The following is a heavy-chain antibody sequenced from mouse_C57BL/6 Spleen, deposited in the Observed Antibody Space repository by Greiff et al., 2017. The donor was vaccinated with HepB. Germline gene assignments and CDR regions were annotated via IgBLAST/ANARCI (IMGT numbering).Heavy chain of an antibody. CDR2: IYPGDGDT. V-gene: IGHV1-82*01. D-gene: IGHD1-1*01. Sequence: QVHVKQSGPELVKPGASVKISCKASGYAFSSSWMNWVKQRPGKGLEWIGRIYPGDGDTNYNGKFKGKATLTADKASSTAYMQLSSLTSEDSAVYFCAREDYYGTPFAYWGQGTLVTVSA. CDR3: AREDYYGTPFAY. J-gene: IGHJ3*01. CDR1: GYAFSSSW.